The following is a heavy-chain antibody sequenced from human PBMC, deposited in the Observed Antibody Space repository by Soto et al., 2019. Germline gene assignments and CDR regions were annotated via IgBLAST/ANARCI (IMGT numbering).Heavy chain of an antibody. CDR3: AREGQAPYYYYGMDV. J-gene: IGHJ6*02. CDR1: GYTFTNYG. V-gene: IGHV1-18*01. Sequence: QVQVVQSGDGVKKPGASVKVSCKASGYTFTNYGFSWVRQAPGQGLEWMGWISGYNGNTKYSEKFQGRVTMTTDTSTSKAHMELRSLRSDDTAVYYCAREGQAPYYYYGMDVWGQGTAVTVSS. CDR2: ISGYNGNT.